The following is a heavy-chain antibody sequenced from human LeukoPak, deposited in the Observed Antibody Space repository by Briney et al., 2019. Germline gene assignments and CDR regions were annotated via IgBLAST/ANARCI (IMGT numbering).Heavy chain of an antibody. CDR3: AGRCSGSYY. J-gene: IGHJ4*01. V-gene: IGHV3-23*01. D-gene: IGHD3-10*02. CDR1: GITSSSCA. CDR2: ISVANGG. Sequence: PGGSLTLSCAASGITSSSCALSWVRQAPGQGPEWVSGISVANGGYYADSVKGRFSVYRDNSKNTVYMQMNSLRAEDTAVYFCAGRCSGSYYWGHGAAVTVSS.